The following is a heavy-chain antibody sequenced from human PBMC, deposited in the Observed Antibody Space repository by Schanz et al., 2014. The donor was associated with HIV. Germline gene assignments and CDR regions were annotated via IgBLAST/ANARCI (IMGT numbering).Heavy chain of an antibody. CDR2: LSHDGSQK. J-gene: IGHJ6*02. CDR1: GFTFSRYS. CDR3: TKEVPPDV. Sequence: VQLVESGGGLAKPGGSLRLSCAASGFTFSRYSLNWVRQAPGKGLEWVAVLSHDGSQKFYADSVKGRFTISRDNSKNTLYLQMNSLRAEDTAVYYCTKEVPPDVWGQGTTVTVSS. D-gene: IGHD1-1*01. V-gene: IGHV3-30*18.